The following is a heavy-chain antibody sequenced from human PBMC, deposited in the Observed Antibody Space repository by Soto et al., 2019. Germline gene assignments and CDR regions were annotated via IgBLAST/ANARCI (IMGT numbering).Heavy chain of an antibody. J-gene: IGHJ4*02. Sequence: EVQLVESGGGLEKSGGSLRLSCAASGFSFINAWMSWVRQAPGKGLEWVGRIKSKTDGGTTDYAAPVKGRITISSNCSKDHLFVQVNSLKIEDTAVYFCTTLHYWGQGTLVTVSS. V-gene: IGHV3-15*07. CDR3: TTLHY. CDR2: IKSKTDGGTT. CDR1: GFSFINAW.